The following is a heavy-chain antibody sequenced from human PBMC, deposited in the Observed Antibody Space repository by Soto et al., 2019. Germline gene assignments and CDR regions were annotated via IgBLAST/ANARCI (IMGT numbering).Heavy chain of an antibody. D-gene: IGHD2-21*01. V-gene: IGHV3-23*01. J-gene: IGHJ6*04. CDR1: GFIFSASA. Sequence: EVQLLESGGGLVQPGGSLRLSCAASGFIFSASAMTWVRQAPGKGLEWVSTINSGGGSSFYEYYAGSVTGPFTISRDNSKNTLYLQMDRLTAVDTAVSFCAKCRLPGTPRNAMHLWGEGTTVTVSS. CDR2: INSGGGSSFYE. CDR3: AKCRLPGTPRNAMHL.